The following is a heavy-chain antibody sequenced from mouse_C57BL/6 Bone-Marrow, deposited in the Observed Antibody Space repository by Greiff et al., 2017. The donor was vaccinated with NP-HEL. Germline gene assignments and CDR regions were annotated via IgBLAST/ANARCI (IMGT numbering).Heavy chain of an antibody. CDR2: INPSTGGT. CDR1: GYSFTGYY. Sequence: EVKLVESGPELVKPGASVKISCKASGYSFTGYYMHWVKQSSEKSLEWIGEINPSTGGTSYNQKFKGKATLTVDKSSSTAYMQLKSLTSEDSAVYYCARKGNWDQWYFDVWGTGTTVTVSS. J-gene: IGHJ1*03. D-gene: IGHD4-1*02. CDR3: ARKGNWDQWYFDV. V-gene: IGHV1-43*01.